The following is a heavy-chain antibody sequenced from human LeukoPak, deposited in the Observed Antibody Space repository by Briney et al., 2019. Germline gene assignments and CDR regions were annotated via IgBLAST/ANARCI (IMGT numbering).Heavy chain of an antibody. J-gene: IGHJ4*02. CDR2: ISYDGSNK. CDR1: GFTFSSYA. Sequence: GGSLRLSCGASGFTFSSYAMHWVRQAPGKGLEWVAVISYDGSNKYYADSVKGRFTISRDNSKNTLYLQMNSLRAEDTAVYYCARDGDPIAVVGFDYWGQGTLVTVSS. CDR3: ARDGDPIAVVGFDY. D-gene: IGHD6-19*01. V-gene: IGHV3-30-3*01.